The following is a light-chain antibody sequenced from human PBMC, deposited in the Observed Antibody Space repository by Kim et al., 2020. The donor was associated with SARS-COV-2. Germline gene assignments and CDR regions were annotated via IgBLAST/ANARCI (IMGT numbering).Light chain of an antibody. J-gene: IGKJ4*01. CDR3: QQYGSSPLT. Sequence: SPGERATLSCRASQSVSSSYLAWYQQKPGQAPRLLIYGASSRATGIPDRFSGSGSGTDFTLIISRLEPEDFAVYYCQQYGSSPLTFGGGTKVDIK. CDR2: GAS. V-gene: IGKV3-20*01. CDR1: QSVSSSY.